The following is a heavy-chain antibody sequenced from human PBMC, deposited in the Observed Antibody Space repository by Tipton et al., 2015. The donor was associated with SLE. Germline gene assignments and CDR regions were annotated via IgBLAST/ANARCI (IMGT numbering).Heavy chain of an antibody. D-gene: IGHD1-26*01. CDR1: GGSITSSDFY. V-gene: IGHV4-39*07. CDR2: FYYIRDT. J-gene: IGHJ5*02. CDR3: ARDHHSWFDP. Sequence: TLSLTCSVSGGSITSSDFYWGWIRQPPGKGLEWIGSFYYIRDTYYNPSLKSRVTISVDSSKNQFSLKLRYVTAADTAVYYCARDHHSWFDPWGQGTLVAVSS.